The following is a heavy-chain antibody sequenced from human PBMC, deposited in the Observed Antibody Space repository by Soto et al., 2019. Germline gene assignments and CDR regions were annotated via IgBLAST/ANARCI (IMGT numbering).Heavy chain of an antibody. V-gene: IGHV3-23*01. CDR1: GFTFSSYA. CDR3: ARGYTNIDQ. D-gene: IGHD5-18*01. Sequence: EVQLLESGGGLVQPEGSLRLSCAASGFTFSSYAMSWVRQAPGKGLEWVSSISGSGGTTYYTDSVKGRFTISRDNSKNTLYLQMNSLRAEDTAEYYCARGYTNIDQWGQGTLVTVSS. J-gene: IGHJ5*02. CDR2: ISGSGGTT.